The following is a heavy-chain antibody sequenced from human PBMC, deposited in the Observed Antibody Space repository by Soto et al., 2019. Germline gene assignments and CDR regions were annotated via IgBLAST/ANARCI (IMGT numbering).Heavy chain of an antibody. CDR3: TRGGDPYKTGH. CDR2: IHYSGST. Sequence: SETLSLTSTVPGGSDNIGTYYWSWIRQPPGKGLEWIGFIHYSGSTNYNPSLKGRVTMSVDTSKNQFSLKLTSVNTADTAIYYCTRGGDPYKTGHWGQGTLVT. J-gene: IGHJ4*02. V-gene: IGHV4-61*01. D-gene: IGHD2-21*01. CDR1: GGSDNIGTYY.